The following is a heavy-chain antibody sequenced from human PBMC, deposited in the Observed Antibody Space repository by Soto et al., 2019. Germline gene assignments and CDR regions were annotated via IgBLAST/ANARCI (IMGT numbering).Heavy chain of an antibody. V-gene: IGHV1-18*04. CDR1: GYTFTGYY. Sequence: GASLKVSCKASGYTFTGYYMHWVRQAPGQGLEWMGWISAYNGNTNYAQKLQGRVTMTTDTSTSTAYMELRSLRSDDTAVYYCARRRQDYDFWKYGMDVWGQGTTVTVSS. J-gene: IGHJ6*02. CDR2: ISAYNGNT. CDR3: ARRRQDYDFWKYGMDV. D-gene: IGHD3-3*01.